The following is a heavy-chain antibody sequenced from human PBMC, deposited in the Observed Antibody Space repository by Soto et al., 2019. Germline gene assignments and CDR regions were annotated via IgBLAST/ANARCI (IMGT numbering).Heavy chain of an antibody. CDR2: ISAYNGNT. CDR3: ARDPMVRGVYVRWWLGGMDV. CDR1: GYTFTSYG. V-gene: IGHV1-18*01. J-gene: IGHJ6*02. Sequence: ASVKVSCKASGYTFTSYGISWVRQAPGQGLEWMGWISAYNGNTNYAQKLQGRVTMTTDTSTSTAYMELRSLRSDDTAVYYCARDPMVRGVYVRWWLGGMDVWGQGTTVTVS. D-gene: IGHD3-10*01.